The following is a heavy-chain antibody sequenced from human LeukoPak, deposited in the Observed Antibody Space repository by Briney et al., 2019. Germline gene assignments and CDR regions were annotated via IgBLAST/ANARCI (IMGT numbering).Heavy chain of an antibody. CDR2: IYHSGST. J-gene: IGHJ6*01. CDR3: ATYISTGYYDMDV. V-gene: IGHV4-4*02. Sequence: SETLSLTCAVSGGSISSSNWWSWVRQPPGKGLEWIGEIYHSGSTNYNPSLKSRVTISVDKSNNQFSLRLSSVTAADTAVYYCATYISTGYYDMDVWGQGTTVTVSS. D-gene: IGHD2-2*01. CDR1: GGSISSSNW.